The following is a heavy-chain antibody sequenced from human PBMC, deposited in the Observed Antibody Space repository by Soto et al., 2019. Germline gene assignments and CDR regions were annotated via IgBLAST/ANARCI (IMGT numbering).Heavy chain of an antibody. CDR2: INHSGST. CDR3: ARGSEAAAVGGY. J-gene: IGHJ4*02. Sequence: SETLSLTCAVYGGSFSGYYWSWIRQPPGKGLEWIGEINHSGSTNYKPSLKSRVTISVDTSKNQFHLKLSSVTAADTAVYFCARGSEAAAVGGYWGQGTLVTVSS. CDR1: GGSFSGYY. D-gene: IGHD6-13*01. V-gene: IGHV4-34*01.